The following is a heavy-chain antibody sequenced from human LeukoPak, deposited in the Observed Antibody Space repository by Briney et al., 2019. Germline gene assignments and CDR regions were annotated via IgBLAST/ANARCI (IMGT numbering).Heavy chain of an antibody. CDR3: AGSGGLSHQGAVFDY. CDR1: GDSITNHY. D-gene: IGHD3-10*01. V-gene: IGHV4-59*11. J-gene: IGHJ4*02. Sequence: SETLSLTCIVSGDSITNHYWSLIRRPPGKGLEWIGYIYYSGSINYNPSLKSRVTISVDTSRNQFSMKLNSVTAADTAVYYYAGSGGLSHQGAVFDYWGQGTLVTVSS. CDR2: IYYSGSI.